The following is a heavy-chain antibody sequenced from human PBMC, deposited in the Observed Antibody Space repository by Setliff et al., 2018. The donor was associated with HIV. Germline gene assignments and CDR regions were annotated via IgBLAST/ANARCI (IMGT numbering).Heavy chain of an antibody. CDR2: IIPFLRVI. D-gene: IGHD7-27*01. Sequence: ASVKVSCKASGNSFHSYAFSWVRQAPGQGLEWMGGIIPFLRVINYAQKFQGRVTISTDESMGTAYMELSSLRYDDTAVYYCARRGDSYYYMDVWGKGTTVTVSS. CDR1: GNSFHSYA. J-gene: IGHJ6*03. V-gene: IGHV1-69*10. CDR3: ARRGDSYYYMDV.